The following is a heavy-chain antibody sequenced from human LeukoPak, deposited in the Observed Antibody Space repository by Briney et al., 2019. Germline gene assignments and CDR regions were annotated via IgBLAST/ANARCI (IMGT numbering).Heavy chain of an antibody. D-gene: IGHD6-19*01. J-gene: IGHJ4*02. Sequence: GGSLRLPCAASGFTFSDYYMSWIRQAPGMGLEWVSYISSSSSYTNYADSVKGRFTISRDNAKNSLYLQMNSLRAEDTAVYYCARAGGSSGWYEAFDYWGQGTLVTVSS. V-gene: IGHV3-11*06. CDR3: ARAGGSSGWYEAFDY. CDR1: GFTFSDYY. CDR2: ISSSSSYT.